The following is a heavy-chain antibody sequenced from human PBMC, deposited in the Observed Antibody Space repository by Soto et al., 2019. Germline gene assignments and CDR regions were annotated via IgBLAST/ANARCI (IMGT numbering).Heavy chain of an antibody. Sequence: SETLSPTCTVSGDSINNYYWSWIRQPPGKRLEWIGYIYYTGSTTYNPSLESRVTMSVDTSKNQFSLKLSSVTAADTAVYYCAKYRRTEAEGFTLDYWGRGTLVTVSS. CDR3: AKYRRTEAEGFTLDY. CDR1: GDSINNYY. CDR2: IYYTGST. D-gene: IGHD6-13*01. V-gene: IGHV4-59*01. J-gene: IGHJ4*02.